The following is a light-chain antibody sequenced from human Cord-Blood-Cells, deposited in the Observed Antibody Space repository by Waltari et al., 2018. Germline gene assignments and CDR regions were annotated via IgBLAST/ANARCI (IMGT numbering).Light chain of an antibody. CDR3: CSDAGRSTHWV. V-gene: IGLV2-23*01. CDR2: EGS. J-gene: IGLJ3*02. CDR1: SSDVGSYNP. Sequence: QSALTQPASVSGSPGQSITISRTGTSSDVGSYNPLSWYQQHPGKSHKAMIYEGSKQPSGVSTRFSGSKSGNTACLIVSGLQAEDEADYYCCSDAGRSTHWVFGGGTKLTVL.